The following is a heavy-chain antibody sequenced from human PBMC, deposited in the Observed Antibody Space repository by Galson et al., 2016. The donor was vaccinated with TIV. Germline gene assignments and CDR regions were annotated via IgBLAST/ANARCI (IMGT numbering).Heavy chain of an antibody. D-gene: IGHD2-2*01. CDR1: GFSLSTSGVG. CDR3: GSERSSSRSYLDY. V-gene: IGHV2-5*02. Sequence: PALVKPTQTLTLTCTLSGFSLSTSGVGVGCFRQPPGKAPECLGLIYWDDDKRYSPSLESRLTITKDTSKNQVVLTMTNMDPEDKALYYCGSERSSSRSYLDYGGQGSLGTVSS. CDR2: IYWDDDK. J-gene: IGHJ4*02.